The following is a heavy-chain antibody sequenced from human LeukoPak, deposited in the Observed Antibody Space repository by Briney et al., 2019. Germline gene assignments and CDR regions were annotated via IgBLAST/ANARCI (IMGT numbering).Heavy chain of an antibody. CDR2: IYYSGST. D-gene: IGHD3-3*01. J-gene: IGHJ4*02. Sequence: SETLSLTCTVSGGSISSSSYYWGWIRQPPGKGLEWIGSIYYSGSTYYNPSLKSRVTISVDTSKNQFSLKLSSVTAADTAVYYCARIPVWSGYSWGQGTLVTVSS. V-gene: IGHV4-39*07. CDR3: ARIPVWSGYS. CDR1: GGSISSSSYY.